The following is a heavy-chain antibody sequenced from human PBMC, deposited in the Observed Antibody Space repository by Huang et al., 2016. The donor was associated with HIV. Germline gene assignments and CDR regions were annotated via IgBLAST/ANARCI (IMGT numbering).Heavy chain of an antibody. D-gene: IGHD5-18*01. CDR2: ISGRGGGT. CDR3: AKGGGASPRLHAFDV. CDR1: GFTFSTYA. V-gene: IGHV3-23*01. Sequence: EVQLLESGGGLVQPGGSLRLSCGDSGFTFSTYAMSWVRQAPGKGLGWVSVISGRGGGTYYADSVKGRFTISRDNSNNTLYLQMNSLRVEDTAVYYCAKGGGASPRLHAFDVWGQGTMVTVSS. J-gene: IGHJ3*01.